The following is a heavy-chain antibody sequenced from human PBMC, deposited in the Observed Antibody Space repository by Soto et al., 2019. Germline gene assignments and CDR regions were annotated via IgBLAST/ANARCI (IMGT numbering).Heavy chain of an antibody. D-gene: IGHD3-3*01. CDR1: GFIFSNHA. J-gene: IGHJ4*02. V-gene: IGHV3-23*01. CDR2: TSDSGGST. CDR3: AKGGLSIFGVIDY. Sequence: EVQLLESGGGLVQPGGSLRLSCAASGFIFSNHAMSWVRQSPGKGLEWVSGTSDSGGSTYYADSVKGRFTISRDNSKNTLYLQMNSLRAEATAVYYCAKGGLSIFGVIDYWGQGALVTVSS.